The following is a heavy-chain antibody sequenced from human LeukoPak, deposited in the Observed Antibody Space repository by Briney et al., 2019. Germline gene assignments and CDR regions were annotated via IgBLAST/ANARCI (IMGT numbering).Heavy chain of an antibody. V-gene: IGHV4-34*01. D-gene: IGHD4-17*01. CDR3: AREISYGDQVYYFDY. J-gene: IGHJ4*02. Sequence: SETLSLTCAVYGGSFSNYYWTWIRQPPGKGLEWIGEIYHSGSTNYNPSLKSRVTTSVDKSKNQFSLKLSSVTAADTAVYYCAREISYGDQVYYFDYWGQGTLVTVSS. CDR1: GGSFSNYY. CDR2: IYHSGST.